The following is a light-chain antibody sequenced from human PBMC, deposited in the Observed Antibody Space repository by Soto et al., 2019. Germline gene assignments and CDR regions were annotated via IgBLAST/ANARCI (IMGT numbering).Light chain of an antibody. V-gene: IGKV3-15*01. CDR2: GAS. CDR1: QNLNNR. CDR3: QHYVNWPLT. J-gene: IGKJ4*01. Sequence: EIVVTQSPATLSVSPGERATLSCSASQNLNNRLVWYQQKPGQAPRLLIYGASTRATGIPARFSGSGSGTDFTLTINSLQSEDFAVYYCQHYVNWPLTFGGGTKVDIK.